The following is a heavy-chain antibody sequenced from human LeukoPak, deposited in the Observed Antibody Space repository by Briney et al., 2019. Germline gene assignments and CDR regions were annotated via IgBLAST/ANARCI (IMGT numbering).Heavy chain of an antibody. CDR1: GGSFSGYY. Sequence: SETLSLTCAVYGGSFSGYYWSWIRQPPGKGLEWIGEINHSGSTNCNPSLKSRVTISVDTSKNQFSLKLSSVTAADTAVYYCARVTSGRFWSGYFYYYGMDVWGQGTTVTVSS. J-gene: IGHJ6*02. V-gene: IGHV4-34*01. CDR3: ARVTSGRFWSGYFYYYGMDV. CDR2: INHSGST. D-gene: IGHD3-3*01.